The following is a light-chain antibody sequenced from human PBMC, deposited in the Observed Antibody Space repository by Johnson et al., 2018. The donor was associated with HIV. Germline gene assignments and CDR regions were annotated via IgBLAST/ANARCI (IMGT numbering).Light chain of an antibody. J-gene: IGLJ1*01. CDR3: GTWDSSLTAV. CDR1: SSNIGNNY. Sequence: QSVLTQPPSVSAAPGQTVTISCSGSSSNIGNNYVSWYQQLPGTAPKLLIYDNNKRPSGIPDRFSGSKSGTSATLGITGLQTGDEADYYCGTWDSSLTAVLGTGTKVTVL. V-gene: IGLV1-51*01. CDR2: DNN.